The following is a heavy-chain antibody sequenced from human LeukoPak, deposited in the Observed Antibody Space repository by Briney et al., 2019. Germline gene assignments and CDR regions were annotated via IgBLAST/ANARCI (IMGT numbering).Heavy chain of an antibody. CDR2: INHSGST. Sequence: SETLSLTCAVYGGSFSGYYWSWIRQPPGKGLEWIGEINHSGSTNYNPSLKSRVTISVDSSKNQFSLKLSSVTAADTAVHYCARAAHAGGDTAMANTLDYWGQGTLVTVSS. D-gene: IGHD5-18*01. J-gene: IGHJ4*02. V-gene: IGHV4-34*01. CDR3: ARAAHAGGDTAMANTLDY. CDR1: GGSFSGYY.